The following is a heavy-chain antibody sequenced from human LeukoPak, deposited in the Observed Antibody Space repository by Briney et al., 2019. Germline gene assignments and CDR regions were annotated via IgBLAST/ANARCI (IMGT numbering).Heavy chain of an antibody. V-gene: IGHV3-23*01. Sequence: GGSLRLSCAASGFTFSSYAMSWVRQAPGKGLEWVSAISGSGGSTYYADSVKGRFTISRDNSKNTLYLQMNSPRAEDTAVYYCAKDERSRSTTGTLFHWGQGTLVTVSS. CDR2: ISGSGGST. CDR1: GFTFSSYA. J-gene: IGHJ4*02. CDR3: AKDERSRSTTGTLFH. D-gene: IGHD1-1*01.